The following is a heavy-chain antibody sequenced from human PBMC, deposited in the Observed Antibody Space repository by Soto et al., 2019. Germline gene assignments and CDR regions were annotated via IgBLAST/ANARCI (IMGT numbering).Heavy chain of an antibody. CDR3: AQSPHQAFCDSTSCLSSFDY. J-gene: IGHJ4*01. D-gene: IGHD2-2*01. CDR2: IYWNDDK. Sequence: SGPTLVNPTQTLTLTCTFSGFSLNTRGVGVGWIRQPPGKALEWLALIYWNDDKRYSPSLESRLTITKDTSKNQVVLTMTNVDSVDTATYYCAQSPHQAFCDSTSCLSSFDYCGQGTLVTVYS. CDR1: GFSLNTRGVG. V-gene: IGHV2-5*01.